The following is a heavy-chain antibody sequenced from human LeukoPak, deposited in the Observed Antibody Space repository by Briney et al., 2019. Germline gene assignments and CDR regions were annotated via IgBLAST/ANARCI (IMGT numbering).Heavy chain of an antibody. D-gene: IGHD3-9*01. CDR2: IKQGRREK. CDR3: ASGGYYDILTALGIFDY. J-gene: IGHJ4*02. V-gene: IGHV3-7*01. CDR1: GFTFCSFW. Sequence: GGSLRLSCSASGFTFCSFWMSWLRQAPGQGLEWVANIKQGRREKYYVVSVKGRFTITRDNAKNSLYLQMNSLRAEDTAVYYCASGGYYDILTALGIFDYWGQGTLVTVSS.